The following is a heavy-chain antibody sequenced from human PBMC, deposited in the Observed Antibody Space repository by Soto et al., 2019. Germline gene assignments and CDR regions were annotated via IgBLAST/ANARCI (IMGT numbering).Heavy chain of an antibody. J-gene: IGHJ6*02. Sequence: EEQLVESGGGLVHPGGSLRLSCSASGFTFSRYEMNWVRQGPGRGLEWISYISPSDSAAYYAASGKGRFTISRDNAKNNLIMQMNSLRAEETAVYYWARYFRHQLRPFYFAMDVWGQGTTVTVSS. CDR1: GFTFSRYE. D-gene: IGHD1-1*01. CDR3: ARYFRHQLRPFYFAMDV. CDR2: ISPSDSAA. V-gene: IGHV3-48*03.